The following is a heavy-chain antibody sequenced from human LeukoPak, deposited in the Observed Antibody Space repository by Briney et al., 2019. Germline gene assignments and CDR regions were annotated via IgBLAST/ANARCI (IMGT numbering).Heavy chain of an antibody. CDR2: ISGSGGST. Sequence: PGGSLRLSCAASGFTFSSYAMSWVRQAPGKGLEWVSAISGSGGSTYYADSVKGRFTISRDNAKNSLYLQMNSLRAEDTAVYYCASELELLIDYWGQGTLVTVSS. V-gene: IGHV3-23*01. CDR3: ASELELLIDY. CDR1: GFTFSSYA. D-gene: IGHD1-7*01. J-gene: IGHJ4*02.